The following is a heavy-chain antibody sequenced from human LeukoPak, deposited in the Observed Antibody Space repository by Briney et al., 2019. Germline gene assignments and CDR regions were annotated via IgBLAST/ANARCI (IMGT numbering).Heavy chain of an antibody. CDR3: ARDPDYDFWSGYYRGYYYYGMDV. D-gene: IGHD3-3*01. J-gene: IGHJ6*02. V-gene: IGHV3-21*01. CDR2: ISSSSSYI. CDR1: GFTFSSYS. Sequence: PGGSLRLSCAASGFTFSSYSMNWVRQAPGKGLEWVSSISSSSSYIYYADSVKGRFTISRDNAKDSLYLQMNSLRAEDTAVYYCARDPDYDFWSGYYRGYYYYGMDVWGQGTTVTVSS.